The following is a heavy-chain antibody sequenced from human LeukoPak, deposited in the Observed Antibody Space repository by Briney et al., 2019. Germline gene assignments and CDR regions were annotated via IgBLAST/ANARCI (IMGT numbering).Heavy chain of an antibody. CDR3: ASFDYYDSSDYHKFPS. Sequence: GGSLRLSCAASGFTFSSYEMNWVRQAPGKGLEWVSYISSSGSTIYYADSVKGRFTISRDNAKNSLYLQMNSLRAEDTAVYYCASFDYYDSSDYHKFPSWGQGTLVTVSS. CDR2: ISSSGSTI. CDR1: GFTFSSYE. V-gene: IGHV3-48*03. J-gene: IGHJ5*02. D-gene: IGHD3-22*01.